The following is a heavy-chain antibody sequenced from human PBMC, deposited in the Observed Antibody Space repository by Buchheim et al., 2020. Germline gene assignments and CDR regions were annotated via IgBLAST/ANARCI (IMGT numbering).Heavy chain of an antibody. CDR2: ISDSSI. CDR1: GFTFNDFH. D-gene: IGHD1-1*01. Sequence: QVQLVESGGGLVKPGGSLRLSCATSGFTFNDFHMSWIRQAPGKGLEWISYISDSSIYYADSVRGRFTISRDNAKSSLYLQMHNLRAEDTAVYYCAIHARGQLWTFRFDPWGQGT. CDR3: AIHARGQLWTFRFDP. V-gene: IGHV3-11*01. J-gene: IGHJ5*02.